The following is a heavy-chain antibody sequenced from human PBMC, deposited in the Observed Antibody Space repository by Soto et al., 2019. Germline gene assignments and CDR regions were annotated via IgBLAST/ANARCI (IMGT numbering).Heavy chain of an antibody. V-gene: IGHV1-69*02. CDR2: IIPYLDIT. CDR1: GGPFATYT. Sequence: QVQLVQSGAEVKKPGSSVKVSCKASGGPFATYTISWVRQAPGQGLEWMGRIIPYLDITDYAQKFQGRFTIAADKSTTTAYMELNRLRSEDTAVYFCARDTTYWGQGTLVTVSS. CDR3: ARDTTY. J-gene: IGHJ4*02. D-gene: IGHD5-18*01.